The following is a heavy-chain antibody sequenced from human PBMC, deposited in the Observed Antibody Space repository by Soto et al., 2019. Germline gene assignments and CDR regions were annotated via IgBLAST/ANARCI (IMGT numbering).Heavy chain of an antibody. CDR1: GGSISSYY. CDR2: IYYSGST. CDR3: ARGLIAVAHIDY. Sequence: SETLSLTCTVSGGSISSYYWSWIRQPPGKGLEWIGYIYYSGSTNYNPSLKSRVTISVDTSKNQFSLKLSSVTAADTAVYYCARGLIAVAHIDYWGQGTLVTVSS. J-gene: IGHJ4*02. D-gene: IGHD6-19*01. V-gene: IGHV4-59*01.